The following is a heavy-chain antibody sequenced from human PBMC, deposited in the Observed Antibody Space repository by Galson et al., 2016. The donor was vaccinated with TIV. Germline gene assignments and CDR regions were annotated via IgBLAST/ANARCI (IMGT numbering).Heavy chain of an antibody. CDR3: ARDRRHCGNECFLYYYYGMDV. CDR1: AFSVNGNY. CDR2: ISSGGST. Sequence: SLRLSCAASAFSVNGNYMSWVRQAPGKGLEWVSIISSGGSTNYADSVKGRFTIGKDDSKNTLYLQMNNLRVEDTAVYFCARDRRHCGNECFLYYYYGMDVWGQGTTVTVSS. V-gene: IGHV3-66*02. J-gene: IGHJ6*02. D-gene: IGHD2-21*01.